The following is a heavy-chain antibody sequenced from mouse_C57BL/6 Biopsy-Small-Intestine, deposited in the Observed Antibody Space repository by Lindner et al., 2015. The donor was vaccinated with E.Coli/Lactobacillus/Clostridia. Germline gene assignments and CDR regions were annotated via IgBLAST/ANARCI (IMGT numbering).Heavy chain of an antibody. CDR3: ARDPLESYFYYYLDL. Sequence: SVKVSCKASGYSFIGYYMHWVRQAPGQGLEWMGWINANSGGTKYAQKFQGRVTMTRDTSTSTAFMELSSLTSDDTAVYYCARDPLESYFYYYLDLWGEGTTVTVSS. D-gene: IGHD2-1*01. CDR2: INANSGGT. J-gene: IGHJ1*01. V-gene: IGHV1-72*04. CDR1: GYSFIGYY.